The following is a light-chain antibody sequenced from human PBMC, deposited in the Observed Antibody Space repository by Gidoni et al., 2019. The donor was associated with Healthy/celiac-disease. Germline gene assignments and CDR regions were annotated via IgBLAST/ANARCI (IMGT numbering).Light chain of an antibody. Sequence: AIRMTQSPSSLSASTGDRVTITCRASQGISSYLAWYQQKPGKAPKRLIYAASTLQSGVPSRFSGSGSGTDFTLTISCLQSEDFATYYWQQYYSYPRTFGQGTKVEIK. CDR1: QGISSY. CDR2: AAS. V-gene: IGKV1-8*01. CDR3: QQYYSYPRT. J-gene: IGKJ1*01.